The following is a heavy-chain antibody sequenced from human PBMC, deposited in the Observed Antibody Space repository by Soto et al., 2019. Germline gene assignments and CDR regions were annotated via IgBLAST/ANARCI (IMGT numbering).Heavy chain of an antibody. Sequence: VASVKVSCKASGFTFTSSAVQWVRQARGQRLEWIGWIVVGSGNTNYAQKFQERVTITRDMSTSTAYMELSSLRSEDTAVYYCAALRDYYDSSGNGMDVWGQGTTVTVSS. CDR3: AALRDYYDSSGNGMDV. J-gene: IGHJ6*02. CDR1: GFTFTSSA. CDR2: IVVGSGNT. D-gene: IGHD3-22*01. V-gene: IGHV1-58*01.